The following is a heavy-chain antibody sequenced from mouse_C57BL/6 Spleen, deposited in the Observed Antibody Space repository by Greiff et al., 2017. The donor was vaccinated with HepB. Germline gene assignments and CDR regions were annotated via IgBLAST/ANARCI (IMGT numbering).Heavy chain of an antibody. CDR1: GFTFSDYY. CDR3: ARHRGQHAWFAY. V-gene: IGHV5-12*01. D-gene: IGHD6-1*01. J-gene: IGHJ3*01. CDR2: ISNGGGST. Sequence: EVKVVESGGGLVQPGGSLKLSCAASGFTFSDYYMYWVRQTPEKRLEWVAYISNGGGSTYYPDTVKGRFTISRDNAKNTLYLQMSRLKSEDTAMYYCARHRGQHAWFAYWGQGTLVTVSA.